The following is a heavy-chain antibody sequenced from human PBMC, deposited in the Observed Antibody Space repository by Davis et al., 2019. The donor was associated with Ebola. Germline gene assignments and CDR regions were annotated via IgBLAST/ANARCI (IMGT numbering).Heavy chain of an antibody. CDR2: ISGSGGST. CDR3: ARDPGWLDYWYFDL. V-gene: IGHV3-23*01. Sequence: GESLKISCAASGFTSSSYAMCWVRPPPGKGLEWVSAISGSGGSTYYADSVKGRFTISRDKSKNTLYLQMNSLRAEDTAVYYCARDPGWLDYWYFDLWGRGTLVTVSS. J-gene: IGHJ2*01. CDR1: GFTSSSYA. D-gene: IGHD6-19*01.